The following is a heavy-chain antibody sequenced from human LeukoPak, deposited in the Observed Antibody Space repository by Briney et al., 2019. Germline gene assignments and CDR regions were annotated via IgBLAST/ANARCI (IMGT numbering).Heavy chain of an antibody. J-gene: IGHJ4*02. CDR1: GGSFSGDF. CDR3: ARVHCNTPMIIDSCYYFDY. V-gene: IGHV4-34*01. Sequence: SETLSLTCAVYGGSFSGDFWSWIRQSPGKGLEWIGEINHGGSTTYNPSLQSRVTMSVDTSTNQISLKMTSVTAADTAVYYCARVHCNTPMIIDSCYYFDYWGQGTLVTVSS. CDR2: INHGGST. D-gene: IGHD5-18*01.